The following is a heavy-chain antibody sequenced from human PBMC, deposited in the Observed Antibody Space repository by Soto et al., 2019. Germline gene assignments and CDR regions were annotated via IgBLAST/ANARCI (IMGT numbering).Heavy chain of an antibody. Sequence: WGSLRLSCGTSGFTFANFGMGWVRQAPGKGLYWVSGISSSGRMTYYADSVKGRFTISRDNSKNTLYLQMDSLRGDDTAVYYWAKVAKSGVVREYLDSWGQGALVSVS. V-gene: IGHV3-23*01. CDR3: AKVAKSGVVREYLDS. CDR2: ISSSGRMT. D-gene: IGHD3-3*01. CDR1: GFTFANFG. J-gene: IGHJ5*01.